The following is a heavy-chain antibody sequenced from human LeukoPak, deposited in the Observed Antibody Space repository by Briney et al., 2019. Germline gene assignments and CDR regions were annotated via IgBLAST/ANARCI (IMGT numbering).Heavy chain of an antibody. D-gene: IGHD3-10*01. CDR1: GFTFSSYW. Sequence: GGSLRLSCAASGFTFSSYWMSWVRQAPGKGLEWVANIKQDGSEKYYVDSVKGRFTISRDNAKNTLYLQMNSLRAEDTAVYYCARGQRELYFDYWGQGTLVTVSS. CDR2: IKQDGSEK. CDR3: ARGQRELYFDY. J-gene: IGHJ4*02. V-gene: IGHV3-7*01.